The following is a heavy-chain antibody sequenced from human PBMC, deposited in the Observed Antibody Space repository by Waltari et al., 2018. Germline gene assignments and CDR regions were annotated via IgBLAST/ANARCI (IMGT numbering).Heavy chain of an antibody. CDR2: INSDGSST. D-gene: IGHD1-7*01. V-gene: IGHV3-74*01. CDR1: GFTFSSYW. Sequence: EVQLVESGGGLVQPGGSLRLSCAASGFTFSSYWMHWVRQAPGKGLVWVSRINSDGSSTCYADSVKGRFTISRDISENMLYLRMSSLRVEDSAVYYCARGGMTGNTRYAPWYFDVWGRGTLVTVSS. J-gene: IGHJ2*01. CDR3: ARGGMTGNTRYAPWYFDV.